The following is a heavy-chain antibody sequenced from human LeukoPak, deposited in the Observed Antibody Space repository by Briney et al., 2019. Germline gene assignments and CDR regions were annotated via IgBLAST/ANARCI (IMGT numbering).Heavy chain of an antibody. V-gene: IGHV3-23*01. CDR1: GFTFSSYA. CDR2: TSGSGGST. CDR3: AKNGGSQCYSHLDS. Sequence: GGSPRLSCAASGFTFSSYAMSWVRQAPGKGLEWVSGTSGSGGSTYYAGSVKGRFTISRDNSKNTLYLQMNSPRVEDTAVYYCAKNGGSQCYSHLDSWGQGTLVTVSS. J-gene: IGHJ4*02. D-gene: IGHD2-15*01.